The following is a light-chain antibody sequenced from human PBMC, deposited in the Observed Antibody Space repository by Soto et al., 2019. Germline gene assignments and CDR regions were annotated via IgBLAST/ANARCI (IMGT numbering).Light chain of an antibody. CDR2: DAS. CDR3: QQRSNWPPIT. J-gene: IGKJ5*01. CDR1: QSVSSY. Sequence: EIVVTQSPSTLSVSPGERATLSCRASQSVSSYLAWYQQKPGQAPRLLIYDASNRATGIPARFSGSGSGTDFTLTISSLEPEDAAVYYCQQRSNWPPITFGQGTRLETK. V-gene: IGKV3-11*01.